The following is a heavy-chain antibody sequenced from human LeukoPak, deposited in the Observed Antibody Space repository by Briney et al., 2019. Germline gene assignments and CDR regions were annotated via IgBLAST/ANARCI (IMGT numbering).Heavy chain of an antibody. CDR2: IYPGDSDT. Sequence: GESLKIPCKGPGYSFTSYWFGWVRQMPGKGLEWMGLIYPGDSDTRYSPSFQGQVTISADKCISTAYLQWSSLKASDTAMDYCARHETLYQLSTDKEYFQHWGQGTLVTVSS. CDR1: GYSFTSYW. V-gene: IGHV5-51*01. D-gene: IGHD2-2*01. CDR3: ARHETLYQLSTDKEYFQH. J-gene: IGHJ1*01.